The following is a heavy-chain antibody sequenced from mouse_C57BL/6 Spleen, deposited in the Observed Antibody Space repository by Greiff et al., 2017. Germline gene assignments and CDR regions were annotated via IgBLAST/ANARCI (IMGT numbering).Heavy chain of an antibody. D-gene: IGHD2-4*01. J-gene: IGHJ4*01. CDR2: IYPRSGNT. CDR3: ARDYDRGYAMDY. Sequence: QVQLQQSGAELARPGASVKLSCKASGYTFTSYGISWVKQRTGQGLEWIGEIYPRSGNTYYNEKFKGKDTLTADKSSSTAYMELRSLTSEDSAVYFCARDYDRGYAMDYWGQGTSVTVSS. V-gene: IGHV1-81*01. CDR1: GYTFTSYG.